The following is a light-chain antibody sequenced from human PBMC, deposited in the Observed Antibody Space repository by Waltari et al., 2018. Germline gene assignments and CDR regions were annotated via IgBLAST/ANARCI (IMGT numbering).Light chain of an antibody. J-gene: IGLJ2*01. CDR2: EVN. CDR3: SSYADRKAVA. V-gene: IGLV2-8*01. Sequence: QSALTQPPSASGSPGQSVTIPSTRTSGHVVLYHYLSWYQQYPGKAPNLLIYEVNKRPSGVPDRFSGSKSGNTASLTVSGLQAEDEADYYCSSYADRKAVAFGGGTKLTVL. CDR1: SGHVVLYHY.